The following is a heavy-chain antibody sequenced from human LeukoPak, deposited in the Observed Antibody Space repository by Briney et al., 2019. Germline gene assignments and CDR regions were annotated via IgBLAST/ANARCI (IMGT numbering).Heavy chain of an antibody. CDR2: INPNSGGT. CDR1: GYTFTGYY. J-gene: IGHJ4*02. D-gene: IGHD3-3*01. Sequence: ASVKVSCKASGYTFTGYYMHWVRQAPGQGLECMGCINPNSGGTNYAQKFQGRVTMTRDTSISTAYMELSRLRSDDTAVYYCASSGFWSGYYTPDWWGQGTLVTVSS. V-gene: IGHV1-2*02. CDR3: ASSGFWSGYYTPDW.